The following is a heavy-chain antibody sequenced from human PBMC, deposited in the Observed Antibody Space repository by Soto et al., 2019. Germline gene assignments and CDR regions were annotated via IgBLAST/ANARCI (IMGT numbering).Heavy chain of an antibody. Sequence: QITLKESGPTLVKPTQTLTLTCTFSGFSLTTSGVGVGWIRQPPGKALEWLALIYWDDDKRYSPSLKSRLTITTDTYKNPVVLTMTSMDPADTPTYFCAHRTATVTWWFDPWGQGPLGTVPS. J-gene: IGHJ5*02. D-gene: IGHD4-17*01. CDR3: AHRTATVTWWFDP. CDR1: GFSLTTSGVG. V-gene: IGHV2-5*02. CDR2: IYWDDDK.